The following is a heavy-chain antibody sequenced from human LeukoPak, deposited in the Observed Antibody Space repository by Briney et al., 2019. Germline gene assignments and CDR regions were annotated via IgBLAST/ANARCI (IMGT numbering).Heavy chain of an antibody. CDR3: ARARRVAAAATDWFDP. CDR1: GGSISSSSYY. J-gene: IGHJ5*02. CDR2: MYYSGST. V-gene: IGHV4-39*07. Sequence: SETLSLTCTVSGGSISSSSYYWGWIRQPPGKGLEWIGSMYYSGSTYYNPSLKSRVTISVDTSKNQFSLKLSSVTAADTAVYYCARARRVAAAATDWFDPWGQGTLVTVSS. D-gene: IGHD6-13*01.